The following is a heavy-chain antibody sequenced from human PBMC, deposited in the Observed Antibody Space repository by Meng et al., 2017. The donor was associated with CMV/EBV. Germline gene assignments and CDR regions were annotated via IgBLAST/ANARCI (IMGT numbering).Heavy chain of an antibody. CDR3: ARGEGDYDFWSGYSYYFDY. CDR1: GGSFSGYY. V-gene: IGHV4-34*01. J-gene: IGHJ4*02. D-gene: IGHD3-3*01. CDR2: INHSGST. Sequence: SETLSLTCAVYGGSFSGYYWSWIRQPPGKGLEWIGEINHSGSTNYNPSLKSRVTISVDTSKNQFSLKLSSVTAADTAVYYCARGEGDYDFWSGYSYYFDYWGQGTLVTVS.